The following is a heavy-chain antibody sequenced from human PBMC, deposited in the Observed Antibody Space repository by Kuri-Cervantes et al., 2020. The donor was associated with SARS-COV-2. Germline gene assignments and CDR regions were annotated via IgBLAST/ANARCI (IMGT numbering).Heavy chain of an antibody. Sequence: ASVKVSCKASGYTFTSYGISWVRQAPGQGLEWMGWISAYNGNTNYAQKLQGRVTMTTDTSTSTAYMELRSLRSDDTAVYYCAGRIQLWLKAYYYYGMDVWGQGTTVTVSS. CDR1: GYTFTSYG. CDR3: AGRIQLWLKAYYYYGMDV. D-gene: IGHD5-18*01. J-gene: IGHJ6*02. CDR2: ISAYNGNT. V-gene: IGHV1-18*01.